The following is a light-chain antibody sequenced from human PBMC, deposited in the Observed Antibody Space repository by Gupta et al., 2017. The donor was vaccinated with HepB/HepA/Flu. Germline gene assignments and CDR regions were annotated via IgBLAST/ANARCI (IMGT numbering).Light chain of an antibody. Sequence: SYELSQPLSVSVALGQTARITCGGNNIGRKNVHWDQQKPGHAPVLVIYRDSNLPAGIPGRFSGSNSGNTATLTISRAQAGDEADYYCQVWDSSTEVFGGGTKLTVL. V-gene: IGLV3-9*01. CDR1: NIGRKN. J-gene: IGLJ2*01. CDR2: RDS. CDR3: QVWDSSTEV.